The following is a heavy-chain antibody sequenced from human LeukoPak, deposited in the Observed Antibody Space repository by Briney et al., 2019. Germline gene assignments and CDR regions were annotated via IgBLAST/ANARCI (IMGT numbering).Heavy chain of an antibody. CDR1: GYSFTNYW. CDR2: IYPGESDT. D-gene: IGHD1-26*01. V-gene: IGHV5-51*01. Sequence: GESLEISCKGSGYSFTNYWIGWVRQMPGKGLEWMGIIYPGESDTRYSPSFQGQVTISAAKSISTAYLQWSSLRASETAMYYCARSGSLGTFDIWGQGTLVTVSS. CDR3: ARSGSLGTFDI. J-gene: IGHJ3*02.